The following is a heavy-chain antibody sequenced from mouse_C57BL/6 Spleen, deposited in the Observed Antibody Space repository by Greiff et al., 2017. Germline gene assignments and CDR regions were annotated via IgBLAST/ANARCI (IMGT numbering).Heavy chain of an antibody. CDR3: VRGLGYYFDY. Sequence: EVQLVESGGGLVQPKGSLKLSCAASGFTFNTYAMHWVCQAPGKGLEWVARIRSKSNNYETYYADSVKDRFTISRDESQSMLYLQMNNMKTEDTAMYYCVRGLGYYFDYWGQGTTLTVSS. CDR1: GFTFNTYA. CDR2: IRSKSNNYET. J-gene: IGHJ2*01. V-gene: IGHV10-3*03. D-gene: IGHD4-1*01.